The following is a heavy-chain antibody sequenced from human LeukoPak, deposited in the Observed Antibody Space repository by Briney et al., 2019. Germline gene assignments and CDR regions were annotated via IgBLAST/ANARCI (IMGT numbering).Heavy chain of an antibody. CDR3: AREEVVVVPAAKDYYYYYGMDV. CDR1: GFTVSSNY. CDR2: IYSGGST. D-gene: IGHD2-2*01. J-gene: IGHJ6*02. Sequence: GGSLRLSCAASGFTVSSNYMSWVRQAPGKGLEWVSVIYSGGSTYYADSVKGRFTISRDNSKNTLYLQMNSPRAEDTAVYYCAREEVVVVPAAKDYYYYYGMDVWGQGTTVTVSS. V-gene: IGHV3-53*01.